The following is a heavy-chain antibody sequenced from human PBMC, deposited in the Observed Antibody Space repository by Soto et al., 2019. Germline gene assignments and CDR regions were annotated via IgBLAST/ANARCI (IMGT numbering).Heavy chain of an antibody. CDR1: GGSISSYY. Sequence: SETLSLTCTVSGGSISSYYWSWIRQPPGKGLEWIGYIYYSGSTNYNPSLKSRVTISVDTSKNQFSLKLSSVTAADTAVYYCAGADIVVVPAAIMSDYWGQGTLVTVSS. CDR3: AGADIVVVPAAIMSDY. V-gene: IGHV4-59*01. D-gene: IGHD2-2*01. J-gene: IGHJ4*02. CDR2: IYYSGST.